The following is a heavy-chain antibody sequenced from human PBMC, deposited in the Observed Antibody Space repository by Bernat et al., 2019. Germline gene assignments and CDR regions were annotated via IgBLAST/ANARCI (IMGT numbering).Heavy chain of an antibody. D-gene: IGHD4-17*01. Sequence: QVQLQESGPGLVKPSETLSLTCGVSAYSISSGYYWGWIRQPPGKGLEWIGSIYHSGSTYYNPSLKSRVTISVDTSKNPFSLKLSSVTAADTAVYYCAREYGDYSSRYFDYWGQGTLVTVSS. CDR2: IYHSGST. CDR1: AYSISSGYY. J-gene: IGHJ4*02. V-gene: IGHV4-38-2*02. CDR3: AREYGDYSSRYFDY.